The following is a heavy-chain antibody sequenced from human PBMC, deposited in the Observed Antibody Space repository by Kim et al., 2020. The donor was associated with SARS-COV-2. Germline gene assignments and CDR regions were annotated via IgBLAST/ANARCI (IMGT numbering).Heavy chain of an antibody. D-gene: IGHD1-26*01. J-gene: IGHJ4*02. V-gene: IGHV4-34*12. CDR2: TILTGRT. CDR1: GGSFSGYY. CDR3: TTDSYAWDNS. Sequence: SETLSLTCAVYGGSFSGYYWTWIRQPPGKGLEWIGETILTGRTNSNPSPKVRFTISVDTSKNQSSLKLNPVPAAETAVSSGTTDSYAWDNSWGQGTLATV.